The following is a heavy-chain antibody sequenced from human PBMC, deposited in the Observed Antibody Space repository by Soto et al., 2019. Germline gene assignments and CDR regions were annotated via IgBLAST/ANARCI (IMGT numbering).Heavy chain of an antibody. V-gene: IGHV1-69*01. CDR1: GGTFSSYA. CDR2: IIPVFGTA. J-gene: IGHJ6*02. CDR3: ARSHRVLGYFYYGKDV. Sequence: QVQLVQSGAEVKKPGSSGKVSCTSSGGTFSSYAYSWVRQAPGQGLEWMGGIIPVFGTATYAQNFQGRLTIPPDESSRTAYMELSSLRSEDTAVYYCARSHRVLGYFYYGKDVRGQGTTVTVSS.